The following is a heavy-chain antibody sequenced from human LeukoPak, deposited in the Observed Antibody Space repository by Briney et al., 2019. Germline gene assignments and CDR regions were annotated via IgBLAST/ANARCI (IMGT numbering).Heavy chain of an antibody. CDR1: GGSISSHY. CDR2: IHYSGST. D-gene: IGHD3-22*01. V-gene: IGHV4-59*11. J-gene: IGHJ4*02. CDR3: ARWGYFDSSGYFVVDY. Sequence: PSETLSLTCTVSGGSISSHYWNWIRQPPGERLEWIGWIHYSGSTAYNPSLESRVTMSVDTSKNHISLKMTSVTAADTATYYCARWGYFDSSGYFVVDYWGQGALVTVSS.